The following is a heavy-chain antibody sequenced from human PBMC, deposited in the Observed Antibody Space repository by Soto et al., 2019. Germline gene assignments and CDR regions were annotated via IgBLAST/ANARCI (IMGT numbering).Heavy chain of an antibody. CDR3: STTKAGTNTFGI. CDR1: GFTFTNAW. V-gene: IGHV3-15*07. D-gene: IGHD1-7*01. Sequence: GGSLRLSCEASGFTFTNAWMDWVRQAPGQGLEWVGRIRSNSDGGTTDYAAPVKGRFSISRDDSKNTLYLQMNSLKTEDTAVYYCSTTKAGTNTFGIWGQGTMVTVSS. CDR2: IRSNSDGGTT. J-gene: IGHJ3*02.